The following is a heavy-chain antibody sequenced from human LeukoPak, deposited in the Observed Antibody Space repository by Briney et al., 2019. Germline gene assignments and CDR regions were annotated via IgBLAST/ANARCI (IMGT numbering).Heavy chain of an antibody. J-gene: IGHJ4*02. CDR3: AREISSWYPNYDY. D-gene: IGHD6-13*01. CDR1: GFTFSSYA. Sequence: PGGSLRLSCAASGFTFSSYAMSWVRQAPGKGLEWVSAISGSGGSTYYADSVKGRFTISRDNAKNSLYLQMNSLRAEDTAVYYCAREISSWYPNYDYWGQGTLVTVSS. CDR2: ISGSGGST. V-gene: IGHV3-23*01.